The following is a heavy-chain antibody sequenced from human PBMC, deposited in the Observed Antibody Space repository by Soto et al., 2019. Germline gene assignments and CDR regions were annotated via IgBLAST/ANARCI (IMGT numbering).Heavy chain of an antibody. CDR2: VSPDRGGT. Sequence: QVQLVQSGAEVKKPGASVKVSCKASGYTFTAYYVHWIRQAPGQGLEWMGYVSPDRGGTIYAQNFQGRITMTRDTSINTAYMELSRLTSDDTALYDCARVEGSAASAGDWGQGTLVTVSS. CDR1: GYTFTAYY. J-gene: IGHJ4*02. CDR3: ARVEGSAASAGD. V-gene: IGHV1-2*02. D-gene: IGHD3-10*01.